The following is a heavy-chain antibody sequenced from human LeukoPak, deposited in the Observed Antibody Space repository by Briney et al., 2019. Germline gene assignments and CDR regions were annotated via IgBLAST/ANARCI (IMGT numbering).Heavy chain of an antibody. Sequence: SETLSLTCSVSGGSSTNYYWTWIRQPPGKGLEWIGYIYNSGSTNYNPSLKSRVTISVDTSKNQFSLKLSSVTAADTAVYYCASGGGWYYFDYWGQGTLVTVSS. CDR1: GGSSTNYY. J-gene: IGHJ4*02. V-gene: IGHV4-59*01. CDR3: ASGGGWYYFDY. CDR2: IYNSGST. D-gene: IGHD6-19*01.